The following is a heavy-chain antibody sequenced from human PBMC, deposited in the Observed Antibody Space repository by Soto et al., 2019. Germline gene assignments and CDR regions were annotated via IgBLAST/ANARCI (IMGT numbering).Heavy chain of an antibody. CDR1: GFTFSNYG. J-gene: IGHJ6*02. Sequence: VGSLRLSCTAAGFTFSNYGMHWVRQAPGKGLEWVAVIWYDGSNKYYADSVKGRFTISRDNSKNTLSLQMNGLRAEDTAVYYCARDPYSSGWHGYYYYYDMDVWGQGTTVTVSS. CDR3: ARDPYSSGWHGYYYYYDMDV. CDR2: IWYDGSNK. D-gene: IGHD6-19*01. V-gene: IGHV3-33*01.